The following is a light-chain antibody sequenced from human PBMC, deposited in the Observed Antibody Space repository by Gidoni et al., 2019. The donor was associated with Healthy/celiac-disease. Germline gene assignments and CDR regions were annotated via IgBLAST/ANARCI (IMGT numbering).Light chain of an antibody. V-gene: IGLV2-11*01. CDR3: GSYAGSYTV. CDR2: DVS. J-gene: IGLJ2*01. CDR1: SSDVGGYNY. Sequence: QSALTQPRSVSGSPGQSVTISCTGTSSDVGGYNYVSWYQQHPGKAPKLMIYDVSKRPSGVPDRFSGSKSGNTASLTISGLQAEDEADYYCGSYAGSYTVFGGGTKRTVL.